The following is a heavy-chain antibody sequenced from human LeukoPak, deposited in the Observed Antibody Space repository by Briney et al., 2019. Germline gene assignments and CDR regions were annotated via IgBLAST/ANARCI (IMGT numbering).Heavy chain of an antibody. CDR3: ARGGGLDV. Sequence: GGSLRLSCAASGFTFRTHAMHWVRQAPDKGLERVASINHNGNVNYYVDSVKGRFTISRDNAKNSPYLQMSNLRAEDTAVYFCARGGGLDVWGQGATVTVSS. CDR2: INHNGNVN. J-gene: IGHJ6*02. D-gene: IGHD3-16*01. CDR1: GFTFRTHA. V-gene: IGHV3-7*03.